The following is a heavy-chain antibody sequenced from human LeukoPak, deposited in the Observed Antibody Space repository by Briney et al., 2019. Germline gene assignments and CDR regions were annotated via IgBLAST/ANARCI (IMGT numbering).Heavy chain of an antibody. Sequence: GGSLRLSRAASVFTFSSYAMSWVRQAPGKGLEWLSAISGSGGSTYYADSVEGRFTISRDNSKNTLYLQMNSLRAEDTAVYYCAKDGFESVVIAFDYWGQGTLVSVSS. J-gene: IGHJ4*02. CDR3: AKDGFESVVIAFDY. CDR2: ISGSGGST. V-gene: IGHV3-23*01. D-gene: IGHD3-16*02. CDR1: VFTFSSYA.